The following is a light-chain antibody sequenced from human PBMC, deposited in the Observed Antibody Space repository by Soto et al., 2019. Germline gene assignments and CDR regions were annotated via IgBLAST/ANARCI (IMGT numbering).Light chain of an antibody. CDR2: GNT. CDR3: QSYDSTLSARYV. Sequence: QSVLTQPPSVSGAPGQRVTISCTGNSSNIGAGYDVHWYQQRPGTAPKLLIFGNTNRPSGVPDRFSGSKSGTSASLAITGLQAEDEGDYYCQSYDSTLSARYVFGTGTKVTVL. CDR1: SSNIGAGYD. J-gene: IGLJ1*01. V-gene: IGLV1-40*01.